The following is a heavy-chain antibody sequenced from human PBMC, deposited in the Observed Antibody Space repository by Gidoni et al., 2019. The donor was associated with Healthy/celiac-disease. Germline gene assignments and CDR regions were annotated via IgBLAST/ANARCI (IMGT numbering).Heavy chain of an antibody. CDR3: ARGGAPNYYGSGANWFDP. J-gene: IGHJ5*02. CDR1: GYTFTSYD. V-gene: IGHV1-8*01. CDR2: INPNSGNT. D-gene: IGHD3-10*01. Sequence: QVQLVQSGAEVKKPGASVKVSCKASGYTFTSYDINWVRQATGQGLEWMGWINPNSGNTGYAQKFQGRVTMTRNTSISTAYMELSSLRAEDTAVYYCARGGAPNYYGSGANWFDPWGQGTLVTVSS.